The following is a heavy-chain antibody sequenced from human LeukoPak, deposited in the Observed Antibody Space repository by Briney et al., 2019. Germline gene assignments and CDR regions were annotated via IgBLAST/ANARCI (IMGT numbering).Heavy chain of an antibody. Sequence: GGSLRLSCAASGFTFSNYWTNWVRQAPGKGLVWVSRINSDGSTTKYADSVKGRLTISRDNAKNTLYLQMNSLRAEDPAVYYCTRDQYGDYGFDIWGQGTMVTVSS. D-gene: IGHD4-17*01. CDR3: TRDQYGDYGFDI. V-gene: IGHV3-74*03. CDR2: INSDGSTT. CDR1: GFTFSNYW. J-gene: IGHJ3*02.